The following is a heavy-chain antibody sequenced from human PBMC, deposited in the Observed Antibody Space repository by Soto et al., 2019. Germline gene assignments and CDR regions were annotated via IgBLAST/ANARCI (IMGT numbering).Heavy chain of an antibody. CDR1: GFTFTSSA. V-gene: IGHV1-58*01. Sequence: SVKVSCKASGFTFTSSAVQWVRQARGQRLEWIGWIVVGSGNTNYAQKFQERVTITRDMSTSTAYMELSSLRSEDTAVYYCAAETTDTAMATYYFDYWGQGTLVTVSS. CDR3: AAETTDTAMATYYFDY. J-gene: IGHJ4*02. CDR2: IVVGSGNT. D-gene: IGHD5-18*01.